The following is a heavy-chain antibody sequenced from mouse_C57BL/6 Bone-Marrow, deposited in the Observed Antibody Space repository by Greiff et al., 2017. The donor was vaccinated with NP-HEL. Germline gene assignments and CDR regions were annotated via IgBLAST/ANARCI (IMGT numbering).Heavy chain of an antibody. D-gene: IGHD1-1*01. V-gene: IGHV1-69*01. CDR1: GYTFTSYW. J-gene: IGHJ4*01. CDR2: IDPSDSYA. CDR3: ASPITTVVGGYAMDY. Sequence: QVQLQQPGAELVMPGASVKLSCKASGYTFTSYWMHWVKQRPGQGLEWIGEIDPSDSYANYNQKFKGKSTLTVDKYSSTAYMQLSSLQSEDSAVYYCASPITTVVGGYAMDYWGQGTSVTVSS.